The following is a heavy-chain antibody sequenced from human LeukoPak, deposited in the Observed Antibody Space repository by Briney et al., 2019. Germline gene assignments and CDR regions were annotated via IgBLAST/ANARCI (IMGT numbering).Heavy chain of an antibody. D-gene: IGHD1-26*01. Sequence: ASVKVSCKASGYTFTGYYMHWGRQAPGQGLGWMGWINPNSGGTNYAQKFQGRVTMTRDTSISTAYMELSRLRSDDTAVYYCAREDPIVGASFDYWGQGTLVTVSS. V-gene: IGHV1-2*02. J-gene: IGHJ4*02. CDR2: INPNSGGT. CDR3: AREDPIVGASFDY. CDR1: GYTFTGYY.